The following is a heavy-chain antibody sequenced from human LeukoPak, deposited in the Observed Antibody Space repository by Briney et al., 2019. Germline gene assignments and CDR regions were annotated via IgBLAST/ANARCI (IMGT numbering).Heavy chain of an antibody. CDR3: ARGTDARITIFSPPYYYYGMDV. Sequence: PSGTLSLTCTVSGGSISSYYWSWIRQPPGKGLEWMGYIYYSGSTNYNPSRKSRVTISVDTSKNQFSLKLSSVTAADTALCYCARGTDARITIFSPPYYYYGMDVWAQGTTVTVSS. CDR1: GGSISSYY. CDR2: IYYSGST. D-gene: IGHD3-9*01. J-gene: IGHJ6*02. V-gene: IGHV4-59*01.